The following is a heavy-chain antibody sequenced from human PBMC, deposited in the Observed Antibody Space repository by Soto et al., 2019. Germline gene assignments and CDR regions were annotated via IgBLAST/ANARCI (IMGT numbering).Heavy chain of an antibody. CDR3: ARQIVPVALYYYDSSGRGWFDP. J-gene: IGHJ5*02. CDR1: GGSISSSSYY. CDR2: IYYSGST. V-gene: IGHV4-39*01. D-gene: IGHD3-22*01. Sequence: SETLSLTCTVSGGSISSSSYYWGWIRQPPGKGLEWIGSIYYSGSTYYNPSLKSRVTISVDTSKNQFSLKLSSVTAADTAVYYCARQIVPVALYYYDSSGRGWFDPWGQGTLVTVSS.